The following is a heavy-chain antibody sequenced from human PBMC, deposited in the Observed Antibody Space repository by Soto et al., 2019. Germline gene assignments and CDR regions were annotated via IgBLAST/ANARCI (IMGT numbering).Heavy chain of an antibody. CDR2: IYYSGST. V-gene: IGHV4-59*01. Sequence: PSETLSLTCTVSGGSISSYYWSWIRQPPGKGLEWIGYIYYSGSTNYNPSLKSRVTISVDTSKNQFPLKLSSVTAADTAVYYCARDLVPAAMEGGYYYYYGMDVWGQGTTVTVSS. J-gene: IGHJ6*02. CDR1: GGSISSYY. CDR3: ARDLVPAAMEGGYYYYYGMDV. D-gene: IGHD2-2*01.